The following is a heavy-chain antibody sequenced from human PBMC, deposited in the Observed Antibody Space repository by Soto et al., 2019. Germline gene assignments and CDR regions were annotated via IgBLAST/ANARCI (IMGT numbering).Heavy chain of an antibody. J-gene: IGHJ4*02. Sequence: ASVKGSCKASGYTFTRDGISWVRQAPGQGLEWMGWISAYNGNTNYAQKLQGRVTMTTDTSTSTAYMELRSLRSDDTAVYYCARKGIAADFDYWGQGTLVTVSS. V-gene: IGHV1-18*01. CDR1: GYTFTRDG. CDR3: ARKGIAADFDY. D-gene: IGHD6-13*01. CDR2: ISAYNGNT.